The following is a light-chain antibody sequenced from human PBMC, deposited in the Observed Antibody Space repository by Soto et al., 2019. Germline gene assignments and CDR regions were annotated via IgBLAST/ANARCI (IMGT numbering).Light chain of an antibody. V-gene: IGKV3-15*01. CDR1: QSISSN. CDR2: SAS. CDR3: QQYNNCPPYT. Sequence: DIVMTQSPSTLSASPGERATITCRASQSISSNLAWYQQKPGQAPRLLIYSASTRATGIPARFSGSGSGTELTLTISSLQSEDFAVYYCQQYNNCPPYTFGQGTKLEIK. J-gene: IGKJ2*01.